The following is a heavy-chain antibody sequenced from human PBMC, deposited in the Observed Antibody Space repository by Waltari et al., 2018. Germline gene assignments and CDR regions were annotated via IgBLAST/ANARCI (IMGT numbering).Heavy chain of an antibody. J-gene: IGHJ2*01. Sequence: QVQLQESGPGLVKPSQTLSLTCTVSGGSISSGGYYWSWIRQHPGRGLEWIGYIYHSGSTYYNPSLKSRVTISVDRSKNQFSLKLSSLTAADTAVYYCARARLRYFDWLLSSYFDLWGRGTLVTVSS. V-gene: IGHV4-31*03. CDR2: IYHSGST. CDR1: GGSISSGGYY. CDR3: ARARLRYFDWLLSSYFDL. D-gene: IGHD3-9*01.